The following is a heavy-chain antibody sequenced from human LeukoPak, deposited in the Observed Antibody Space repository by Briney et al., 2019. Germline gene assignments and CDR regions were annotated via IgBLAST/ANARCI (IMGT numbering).Heavy chain of an antibody. J-gene: IGHJ4*02. CDR1: GFTFSSYA. D-gene: IGHD2-15*01. V-gene: IGHV3-23*01. Sequence: QTGGSLRLSCAASGFTFSSYAMSWVRQAPGKGLEWVSAISGSGDSTYYADSVKGRFTISRDNSKNTPYLQMNSLRAEDTAVYYCAKGAHIVVVVAATGSDYWGQGTLVTVSS. CDR3: AKGAHIVVVVAATGSDY. CDR2: ISGSGDST.